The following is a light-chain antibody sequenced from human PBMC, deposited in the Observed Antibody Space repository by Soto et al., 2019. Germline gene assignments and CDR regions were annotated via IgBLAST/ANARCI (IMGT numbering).Light chain of an antibody. V-gene: IGKV1-33*01. J-gene: IGKJ4*01. CDR1: QDIGNY. CDR2: DAS. Sequence: DLPMTQSPSSLSASVGDRVTITCQASQDIGNYLNWYQQKPGNAPNLLIYDASELHTGVPSRFSGSGSGTDFTFTISSVQPEDFATYYCQQYDDLLSFGGGTKVEIK. CDR3: QQYDDLLS.